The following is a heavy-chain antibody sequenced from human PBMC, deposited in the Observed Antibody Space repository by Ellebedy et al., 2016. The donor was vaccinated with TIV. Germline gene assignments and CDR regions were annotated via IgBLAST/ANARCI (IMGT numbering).Heavy chain of an antibody. D-gene: IGHD1/OR15-1a*01. CDR2: FFYSVSAYSGST. J-gene: IGHJ5*02. V-gene: IGHV4-39*01. Sequence: SETLSLTCIVSGGSISSDSYYWGWIRQPPGKGLEWIGSFFYSVSAYSGSTYHNPSLRGRVTVSVDTSKNQFSLNLSSTTAADTAVYYCARHAGTVPPYFDPWGRGTLVIVSS. CDR1: GGSISSDSYY. CDR3: ARHAGTVPPYFDP.